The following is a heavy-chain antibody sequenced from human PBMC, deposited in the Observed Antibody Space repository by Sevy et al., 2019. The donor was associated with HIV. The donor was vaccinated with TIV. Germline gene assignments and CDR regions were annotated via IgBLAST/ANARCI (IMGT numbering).Heavy chain of an antibody. Sequence: GGSLRLSCAASGFTFGTYAMSWVRQAPGKGLEWVSTISGSGGRTYYADSVKGRFTISRDNSKNTLYLQMDSLRDEDTAVYYCAKAVYAYKVVVTNGFDYWGQGTLVTVSS. J-gene: IGHJ4*02. D-gene: IGHD3-22*01. V-gene: IGHV3-23*01. CDR3: AKAVYAYKVVVTNGFDY. CDR2: ISGSGGRT. CDR1: GFTFGTYA.